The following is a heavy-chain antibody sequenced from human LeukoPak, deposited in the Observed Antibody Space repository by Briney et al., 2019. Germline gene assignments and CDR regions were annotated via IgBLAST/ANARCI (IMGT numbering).Heavy chain of an antibody. CDR3: AKANYYDSSGYFDY. J-gene: IGHJ4*02. D-gene: IGHD3-22*01. V-gene: IGHV3-30*18. CDR2: ISYDGSNE. Sequence: GGSLRLSCAASGFIFSSYAMHWVRQAPGKGLEWVAVISYDGSNEYYAGSVKGRFTISRDNSENTLHLQMNSLRVEDTAVYYCAKANYYDSSGYFDYWGQATLVTVSS. CDR1: GFIFSSYA.